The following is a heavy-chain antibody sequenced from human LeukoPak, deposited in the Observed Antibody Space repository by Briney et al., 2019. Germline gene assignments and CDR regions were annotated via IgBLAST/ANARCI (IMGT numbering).Heavy chain of an antibody. CDR3: TTDLGLTMIRGVIVD. D-gene: IGHD3-10*01. CDR2: IKSKGDGETT. J-gene: IGHJ4*02. V-gene: IGHV3-15*01. Sequence: GGSLRLSCAASGFTFTNAWMTWVRQAPGKGLEWVGRIKSKGDGETTDYAATVKGRFSMSRDDSKATMYLQMYSLEAEDTAVYYCTTDLGLTMIRGVIVDWGQGALVTVSS. CDR1: GFTFTNAW.